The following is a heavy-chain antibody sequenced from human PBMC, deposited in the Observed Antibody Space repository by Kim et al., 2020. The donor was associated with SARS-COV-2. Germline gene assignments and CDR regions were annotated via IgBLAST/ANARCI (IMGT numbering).Heavy chain of an antibody. Sequence: GGSLRLSCAASGFTFSNAWMSWVRQAPGKGLEWVGRIKSKTDGGTTDYAAPVKGRFTISRDDSKNTLYLQMNSLKTEDTAVYYCTTARGTVTTPYSYWGQGTLVTVSS. CDR1: GFTFSNAW. V-gene: IGHV3-15*01. CDR2: IKSKTDGGTT. CDR3: TTARGTVTTPYSY. J-gene: IGHJ4*02. D-gene: IGHD4-17*01.